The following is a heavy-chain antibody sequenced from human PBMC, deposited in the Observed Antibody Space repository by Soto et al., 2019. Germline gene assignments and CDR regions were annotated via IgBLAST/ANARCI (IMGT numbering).Heavy chain of an antibody. CDR2: ITETGGDT. Sequence: PWWSLRLSCAASGFTFGNFVMRWFRQTPGKGLEWVSTITETGGDTYYTDSVKGRFTISRDNSKNTLYLQMTSLRAEDTALYYCTKASSDRNHMEVWGPGTTVTVSS. V-gene: IGHV3-23*01. CDR1: GFTFGNFV. CDR3: TKASSDRNHMEV. J-gene: IGHJ6*02.